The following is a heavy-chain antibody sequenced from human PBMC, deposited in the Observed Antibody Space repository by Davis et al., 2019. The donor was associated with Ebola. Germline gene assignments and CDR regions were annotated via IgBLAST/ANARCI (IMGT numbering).Heavy chain of an antibody. CDR1: GDSITTGSYY. CDR2: MYASGNT. J-gene: IGHJ4*02. D-gene: IGHD3-22*01. Sequence: SETLSPTCTVPGDSITTGSYYWSWIRQPAGKRLEWIGHMYASGNTKYKPSFKSRASISLDTSKNQFSLKLTVVPDPDTAVYYCARDRHDNSGYGFWGQGTLATVSS. V-gene: IGHV4-61*09. CDR3: ARDRHDNSGYGF.